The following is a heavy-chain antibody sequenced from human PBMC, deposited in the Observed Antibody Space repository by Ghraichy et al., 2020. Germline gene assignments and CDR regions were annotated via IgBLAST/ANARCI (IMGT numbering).Heavy chain of an antibody. J-gene: IGHJ4*02. CDR1: GFSLTNYW. Sequence: GGSLRLSCAASGFSLTNYWMHWVRHAPGKGLVWVSRIKSDGSSTTYADSVKGRFTISRDNAKNTLYLQMNSLRVEDTAVYYCAREYCRGGRCFFGTGGSHFDYWGQGTLVTVSS. CDR3: AREYCRGGRCFFGTGGSHFDY. D-gene: IGHD2-15*01. V-gene: IGHV3-74*03. CDR2: IKSDGSST.